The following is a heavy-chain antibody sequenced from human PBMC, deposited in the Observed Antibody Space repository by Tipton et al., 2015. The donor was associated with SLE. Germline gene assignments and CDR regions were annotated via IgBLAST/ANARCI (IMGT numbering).Heavy chain of an antibody. J-gene: IGHJ3*02. Sequence: TLSLTCAVSGYSLSPGYSWGWIRQHPVKGLEWIAGIYHSGSTYYNPSLKSRVTISLDTSKNHFSLKMNSVTAADTAIYYCARGFFFIPTWTQDAFDIWGQGTLVTVSS. CDR3: ARGFFFIPTWTQDAFDI. D-gene: IGHD1-1*01. CDR2: IYHSGST. CDR1: GYSLSPGYS. V-gene: IGHV4-38-2*01.